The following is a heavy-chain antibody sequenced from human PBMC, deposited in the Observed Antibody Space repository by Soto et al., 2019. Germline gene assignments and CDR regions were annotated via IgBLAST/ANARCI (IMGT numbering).Heavy chain of an antibody. J-gene: IGHJ4*02. CDR2: ISWMSGSI. CDR3: VKDISAVVSYYFDC. Sequence: GGSLRLSCAASGFTFDDYAMHWVRQVPGKGLEWVSGISWMSGSIGYADSVKGRFTISRDNAKNSLYLQMNSLKEEDTAFYYCVKDISAVVSYYFDCWGQGTLVTVSS. CDR1: GFTFDDYA. V-gene: IGHV3-9*01. D-gene: IGHD3-16*01.